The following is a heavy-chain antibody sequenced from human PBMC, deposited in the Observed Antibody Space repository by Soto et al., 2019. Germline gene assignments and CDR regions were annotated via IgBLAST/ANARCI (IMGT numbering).Heavy chain of an antibody. CDR1: GFTFSGYA. CDR3: AKRAVGGPSYCYYGRDV. Sequence: EEHLLESGGGLVQPGGSLRLSCAASGFTFSGYAMGWVRQAPGKGLEWVSAISGSGGDTSYADSVKGRFTISRDNSKNTLALQMSSLRAEDTAVYYCAKRAVGGPSYCYYGRDVRGKGTTVTVSS. CDR2: ISGSGGDT. D-gene: IGHD3-16*01. V-gene: IGHV3-23*01. J-gene: IGHJ6*04.